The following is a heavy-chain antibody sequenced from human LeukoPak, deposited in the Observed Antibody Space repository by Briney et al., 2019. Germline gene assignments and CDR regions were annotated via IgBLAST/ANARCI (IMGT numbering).Heavy chain of an antibody. Sequence: PSETLSLTCTVSGGSISSYYWSWIRQPPGKGLEWIGYIYYSGSTNYNPSLTSRVTISVDTSKNQFSLKLSSVTAADTAVYYCAREEAVAGIDYWGQGTLVTVSS. J-gene: IGHJ4*02. CDR3: AREEAVAGIDY. V-gene: IGHV4-59*01. CDR2: IYYSGST. D-gene: IGHD6-19*01. CDR1: GGSISSYY.